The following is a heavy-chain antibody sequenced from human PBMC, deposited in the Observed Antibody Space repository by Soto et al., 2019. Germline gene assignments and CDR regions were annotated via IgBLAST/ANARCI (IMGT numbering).Heavy chain of an antibody. CDR3: ARVGGIAVAGKHVYYYYGMDV. CDR2: IYSGGST. V-gene: IGHV3-53*01. Sequence: GGSLRLSCAASGFTVSSNYMSWVRQAPGRGLEWVSVIYSGGSTYYADSVKGRFTISRDNSKNTLYLQMNSLRAEDTAVYYCARVGGIAVAGKHVYYYYGMDVWGQGTTVTVSS. D-gene: IGHD6-19*01. J-gene: IGHJ6*02. CDR1: GFTVSSNY.